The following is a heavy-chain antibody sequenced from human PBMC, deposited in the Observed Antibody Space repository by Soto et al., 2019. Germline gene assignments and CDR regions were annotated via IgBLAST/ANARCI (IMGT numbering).Heavy chain of an antibody. Sequence: TLSLTCTVSGGSISSYYWSWIRQPAGKGLEWIGRIYTSGSTNYNPSLKSRVTMSVDTSKNQFSLKLSSVTAADTAVYYCARDQIVVVPAAIAPDIYYYYYGMDVWGQGTTVTVSS. V-gene: IGHV4-4*07. CDR1: GGSISSYY. CDR3: ARDQIVVVPAAIAPDIYYYYYGMDV. CDR2: IYTSGST. D-gene: IGHD2-2*02. J-gene: IGHJ6*02.